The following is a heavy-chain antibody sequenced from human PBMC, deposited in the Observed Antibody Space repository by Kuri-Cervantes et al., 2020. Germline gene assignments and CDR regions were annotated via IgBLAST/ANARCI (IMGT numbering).Heavy chain of an antibody. D-gene: IGHD3-10*01. CDR1: GYTFTSYG. CDR2: INPNSGGT. CDR3: ARICGSGSHRNQPRHYWYFDL. J-gene: IGHJ2*01. V-gene: IGHV1-2*02. Sequence: ASVKVSCKASGYTFTSYGISWVRQAPGQGLEWMGWINPNSGGTNYAQKFQGRVTMTRDTSISTAYMELSSLRSDDAAVYYCARICGSGSHRNQPRHYWYFDLWGRGTLVTVSS.